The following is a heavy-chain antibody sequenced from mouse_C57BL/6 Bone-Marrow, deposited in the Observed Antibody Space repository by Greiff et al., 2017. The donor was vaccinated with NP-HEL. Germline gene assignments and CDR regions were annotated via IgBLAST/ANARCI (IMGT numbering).Heavy chain of an antibody. V-gene: IGHV1-80*01. D-gene: IGHD4-1*01. CDR3: AKDWNYFDC. CDR1: GYAFSSYW. J-gene: IGHJ2*01. Sequence: VQLQQSGASVKISCNASGYAFSSYWLNWVKQRPGKGLEWLGQIFPGDGDTNYNGKVKGKATLTADKSSSTAYMQLSSLTSEDAAVYFCAKDWNYFDCRGQGTTPTVSA. CDR2: IFPGDGDT.